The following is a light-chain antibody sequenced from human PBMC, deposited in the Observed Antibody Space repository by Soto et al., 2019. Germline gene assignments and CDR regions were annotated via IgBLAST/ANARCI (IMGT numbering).Light chain of an antibody. V-gene: IGKV3-15*01. J-gene: IGKJ1*01. Sequence: EIVMTQSPATLSVSPGERATLSCRASQSVSSNLAWYQQKPGQAPRLLIYGASTRATGIPARFSGSGSGTEFTLAISSLQSEDVAVYYRQQYNYWPPWMFGQGTKVGIK. CDR1: QSVSSN. CDR3: QQYNYWPPWM. CDR2: GAS.